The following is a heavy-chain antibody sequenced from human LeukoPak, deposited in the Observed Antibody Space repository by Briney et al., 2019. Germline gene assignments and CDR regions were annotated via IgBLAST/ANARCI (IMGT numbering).Heavy chain of an antibody. CDR1: GYIFTSYA. CDR3: ARVPPYSSSFGGYFDY. Sequence: ASVKVSCKASGYIFTSYAMHWVRQAPGQRLEWMGWINAGNGNTKYSQKFQGRVTITRDTSASTAYTELSSLRSEDTAVYYCARVPPYSSSFGGYFDYWGQGTLVTVSS. J-gene: IGHJ4*02. V-gene: IGHV1-3*01. CDR2: INAGNGNT. D-gene: IGHD6-13*01.